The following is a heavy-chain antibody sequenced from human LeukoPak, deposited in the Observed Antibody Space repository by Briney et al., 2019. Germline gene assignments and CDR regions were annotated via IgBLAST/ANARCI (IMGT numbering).Heavy chain of an antibody. J-gene: IGHJ6*03. CDR3: ARSPSPKYGIVVVPAAMGLPLYYYYMDV. V-gene: IGHV1-69*05. Sequence: SVKVSCKASGGTFSGYAISWVRQAPGQGLEWMGGIIPIFGTANYAQKFQGRVTITTDESTSTAYMELSSLRSEDTAVYYCARSPSPKYGIVVVPAAMGLPLYYYYMDVWGKGTTVTVSS. CDR2: IIPIFGTA. D-gene: IGHD2-2*01. CDR1: GGTFSGYA.